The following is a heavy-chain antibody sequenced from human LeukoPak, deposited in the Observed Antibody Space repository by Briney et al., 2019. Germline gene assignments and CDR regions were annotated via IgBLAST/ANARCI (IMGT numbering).Heavy chain of an antibody. CDR2: IYHSGST. Sequence: SETLSLTCTVSGYSISSGYYWGWIRQPPGKGLEWIGSIYHSGSTYYNPSLKSRVTISVDTSKNQFSLKLSSVTAADTAVYYRASLATVTGDYWGQGTLVTVSS. CDR1: GYSISSGYY. J-gene: IGHJ4*02. D-gene: IGHD4-17*01. CDR3: ASLATVTGDY. V-gene: IGHV4-38-2*02.